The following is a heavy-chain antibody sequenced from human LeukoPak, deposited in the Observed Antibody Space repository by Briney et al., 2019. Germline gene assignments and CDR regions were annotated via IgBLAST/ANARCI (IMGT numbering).Heavy chain of an antibody. CDR2: IIPIFGTA. D-gene: IGHD3-10*01. J-gene: IGHJ6*03. CDR1: GFTFSSYA. V-gene: IGHV1-69*01. Sequence: PGGSLRLSCAASGFTFSSYAISWVRQAPGQGLEWMGGIIPIFGTANYAQKFQGRVTITADESTSTAYMELSSLRSEDTAVYYCALVPPTLRSGSYYTDYYYYYMDVWGKGTTVTVSS. CDR3: ALVPPTLRSGSYYTDYYYYYMDV.